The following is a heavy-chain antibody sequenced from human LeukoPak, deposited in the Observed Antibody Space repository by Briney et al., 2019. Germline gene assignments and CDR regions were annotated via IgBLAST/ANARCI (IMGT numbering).Heavy chain of an antibody. Sequence: GGSLRLSCAASGFTFSSYAMHWVRQAPGKGLEWVAVISYDGSNKYYADSVKGRFTISRDNSKNTLYLQMNSLRAEDTAVYYCARFRGRERAFDYWGQGTLDTVSS. CDR3: ARFRGRERAFDY. CDR1: GFTFSSYA. V-gene: IGHV3-30-3*01. D-gene: IGHD3-10*01. J-gene: IGHJ4*02. CDR2: ISYDGSNK.